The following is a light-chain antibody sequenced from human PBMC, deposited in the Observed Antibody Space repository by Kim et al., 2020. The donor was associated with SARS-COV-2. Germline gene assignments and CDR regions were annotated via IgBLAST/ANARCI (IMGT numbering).Light chain of an antibody. CDR1: TNNVGEQG. V-gene: IGLV10-54*01. CDR2: RNN. J-gene: IGLJ3*02. CDR3: SAWDSSLNAWV. Sequence: QTATPPCTGNTNNVGEQGAAWLQQHQGHPPKLLSYRNNNRPSGISDRVSASRSENTASLTIAGLQPEDEADYYCSAWDSSLNAWVFGGGTQLTVL.